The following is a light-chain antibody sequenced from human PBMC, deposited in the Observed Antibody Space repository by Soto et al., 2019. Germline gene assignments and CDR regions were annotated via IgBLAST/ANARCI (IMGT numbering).Light chain of an antibody. V-gene: IGKV1-33*01. J-gene: IGKJ4*01. CDR3: QQYDNLPLT. CDR1: QDISNY. Sequence: EIQMTQSPSSMSASVGDRVTITCQASQDISNYLNWYQQKPGKAPKLLIYDASNLETGVPSRFSGSGSGTDFTFTISSLQPEDIATYYCQQYDNLPLTFGGGTKADNK. CDR2: DAS.